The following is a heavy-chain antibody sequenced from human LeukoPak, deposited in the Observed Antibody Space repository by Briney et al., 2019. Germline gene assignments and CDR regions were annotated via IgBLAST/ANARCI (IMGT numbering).Heavy chain of an antibody. CDR2: ISSSGSTI. Sequence: GGSLRLSCAASGFTFSSYEMNWLRQAPGKGLEWVSYISSSGSTIYYADSVKGRFTISRDNAKNSLYLQMNSLRAEDTAVYYCAGSDTTGYIPREWDYWYFDLWGRGTLVTVSS. J-gene: IGHJ2*01. CDR3: AGSDTTGYIPREWDYWYFDL. D-gene: IGHD1-1*01. CDR1: GFTFSSYE. V-gene: IGHV3-48*03.